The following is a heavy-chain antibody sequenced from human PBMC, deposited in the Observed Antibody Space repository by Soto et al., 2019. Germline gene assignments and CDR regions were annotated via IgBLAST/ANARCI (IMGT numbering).Heavy chain of an antibody. V-gene: IGHV4-59*01. CDR1: GGSISNYY. Sequence: QVQLQESGPGLVKPSETLSLTCTVSGGSISNYYWSWIRQPPGKGLEWIGYIYYSGSTNYNPSLRSRVPISVDTSKNQFSLKLSSVTAADTAVYYCARGSIAVTDNWFDPWGQGTLVTVSS. D-gene: IGHD6-19*01. CDR2: IYYSGST. CDR3: ARGSIAVTDNWFDP. J-gene: IGHJ5*02.